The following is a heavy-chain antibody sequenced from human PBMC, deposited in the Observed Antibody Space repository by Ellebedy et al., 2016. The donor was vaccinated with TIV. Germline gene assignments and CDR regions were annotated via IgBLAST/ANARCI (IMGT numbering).Heavy chain of an antibody. V-gene: IGHV1-69*13. J-gene: IGHJ6*02. CDR2: IISSFGTT. Sequence: AASVKVSCKSSGGISAFNWVRQAPGQGLEWMGGIISSFGTTEYAQRLQGRLTITADEFTNTSYMELTNLQSDDTAVYYCAGPVRAVDYRNFHGMDVWGQGTTVTVSS. D-gene: IGHD3-10*01. CDR3: AGPVRAVDYRNFHGMDV. CDR1: GGISA.